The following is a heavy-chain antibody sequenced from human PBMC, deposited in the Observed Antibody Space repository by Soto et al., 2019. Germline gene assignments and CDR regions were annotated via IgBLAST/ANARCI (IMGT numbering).Heavy chain of an antibody. D-gene: IGHD3-22*01. CDR3: ARAPTYYDSSGYYGRGDYGMDV. CDR2: IYYSGST. CDR1: GGSISSSSYY. V-gene: IGHV4-39*07. Sequence: SETLSLTCTVSGGSISSSSYYWGWIRQPPGKGLEWIGSIYYSGSTYYNPSLKSRVTISVDTSKNQFSLKLSSVTAADTAVYYCARAPTYYDSSGYYGRGDYGMDVWGQGTTVTVSS. J-gene: IGHJ6*02.